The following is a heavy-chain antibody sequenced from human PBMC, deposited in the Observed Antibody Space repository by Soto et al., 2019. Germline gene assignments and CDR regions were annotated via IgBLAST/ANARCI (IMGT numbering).Heavy chain of an antibody. CDR1: GYIFTAYS. V-gene: IGHV1-46*01. CDR2: VNPSGGST. J-gene: IGHJ1*01. CDR3: AREENCSDGVCYSEYFHR. D-gene: IGHD2-15*01. Sequence: QVQLVQSGAEVKKPGASVKVSCKASGYIFTAYSMHWVRQAPGQGLDWMGVVNPSGGSTNYAQKFRGRITMTRDTSTSTVYMDLSSLTSEYTAVYYCAREENCSDGVCYSEYFHRWGQGTLVTVSS.